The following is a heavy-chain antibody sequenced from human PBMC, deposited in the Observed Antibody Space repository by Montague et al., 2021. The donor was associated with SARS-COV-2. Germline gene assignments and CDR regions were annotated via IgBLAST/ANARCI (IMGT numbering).Heavy chain of an antibody. CDR2: IDPSDSYT. CDR1: GYIFISHW. Sequence: QPGAEVKKPGESLRISCKVSGYIFISHWITWVRPMPGKGLEWMGRIDPSDSYTNYSPSFQGHVSISVDKSISTAYLQWSSLKASDTAMYYCARRGRPYSGYTTGYFDYWGQGTLVTVSS. J-gene: IGHJ4*02. V-gene: IGHV5-10-1*01. CDR3: ARRGRPYSGYTTGYFDY. D-gene: IGHD5-12*01.